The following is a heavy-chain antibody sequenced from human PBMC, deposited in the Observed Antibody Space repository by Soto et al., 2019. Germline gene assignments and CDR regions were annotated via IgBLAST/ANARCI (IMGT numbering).Heavy chain of an antibody. D-gene: IGHD4-17*01. Sequence: QVQFVQSGAEVKKPGASVKVSCKASGYIFTNYAIHWVRQAPGQSLEWMGWSNAGNGNTKYSQNFHGRVTISRDTAAGKGYMELSSHRSENTAVYYCARRTEEETTIPSDSYIAFWGRGTLGTVAS. J-gene: IGHJ2*01. CDR3: ARRTEEETTIPSDSYIAF. CDR1: GYIFTNYA. V-gene: IGHV1-3*01. CDR2: SNAGNGNT.